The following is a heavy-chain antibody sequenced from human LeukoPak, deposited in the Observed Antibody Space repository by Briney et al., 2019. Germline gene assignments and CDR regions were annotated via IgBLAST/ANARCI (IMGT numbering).Heavy chain of an antibody. CDR1: GYTFPSYF. V-gene: IGHV1-46*01. Sequence: ASVKVSCKASGYTFPSYFMHWVRQAPGQGLEWMRIINPTGGSTTYAQKFQGRVTMTRDTSTSTAYMELSSLRSEDTAVYYCARDSGSSSWYNYWGQGTLVTVSS. J-gene: IGHJ4*02. CDR3: ARDSGSSSWYNY. D-gene: IGHD6-13*01. CDR2: INPTGGST.